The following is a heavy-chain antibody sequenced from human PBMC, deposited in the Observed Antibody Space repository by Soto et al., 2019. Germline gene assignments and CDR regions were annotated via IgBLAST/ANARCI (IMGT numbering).Heavy chain of an antibody. Sequence: SETLSLTCTVSGGSISSSSYYWGWIRQPPGKGLEWIGSIYYSGSTYYNPSLKSRVTISVDTSKNQFSLKLSSVTAADTAVDYCARRIRVIEYSSSSVDWFDPWGQGTLVTVSS. J-gene: IGHJ5*02. D-gene: IGHD6-6*01. CDR2: IYYSGST. CDR1: GGSISSSSYY. V-gene: IGHV4-39*01. CDR3: ARRIRVIEYSSSSVDWFDP.